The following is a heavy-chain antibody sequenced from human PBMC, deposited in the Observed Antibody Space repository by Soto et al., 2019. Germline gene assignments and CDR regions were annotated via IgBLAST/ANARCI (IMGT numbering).Heavy chain of an antibody. J-gene: IGHJ6*02. CDR2: ISAYNGNT. CDR3: ARDRFGDVDYYYYYVMDV. D-gene: IGHD3-10*01. CDR1: GYTFTSYG. Sequence: ASVKVSCKASGYTFTSYGISWVRQAPGEGLEWMGWISAYNGNTNYAQKLQGRVTMTTDTSTSTAYMELRSLRSDDTAVYYCARDRFGDVDYYYYYVMDVWGQGSPLTFSS. V-gene: IGHV1-18*01.